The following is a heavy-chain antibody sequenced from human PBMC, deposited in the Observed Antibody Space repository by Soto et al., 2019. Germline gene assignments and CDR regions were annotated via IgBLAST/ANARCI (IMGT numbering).Heavy chain of an antibody. V-gene: IGHV1-2*04. D-gene: IGHD3-9*01. CDR3: ARDRTYDTLTETSYGMDV. CDR2: INPKSGGT. J-gene: IGHJ6*02. Sequence: GASVEVSCKASGYTFTGYYMHWARRAPGQGLEWMGWINPKSGGTNYAQKFQGWVTMTRDTSISTAYMELRRLRSDDTAVYYCARDRTYDTLTETSYGMDVWGQGTTVTVSS. CDR1: GYTFTGYY.